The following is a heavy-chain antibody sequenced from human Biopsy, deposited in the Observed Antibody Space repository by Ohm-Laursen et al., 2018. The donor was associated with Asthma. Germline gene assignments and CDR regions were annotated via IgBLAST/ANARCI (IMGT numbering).Heavy chain of an antibody. CDR3: VKDHSAGYYYFDD. D-gene: IGHD2-21*01. CDR1: GLTFSSYS. Sequence: SLRLSCAASGLTFSSYSMHWVRPAPGRGPEYVSFIATDGSNKFYADSVKGRFTVSRDNSKHTLYLHMTGLRADDTGVYYCVKDHSAGYYYFDDWGQGAQVTVSS. CDR2: IATDGSNK. J-gene: IGHJ4*02. V-gene: IGHV3-64D*08.